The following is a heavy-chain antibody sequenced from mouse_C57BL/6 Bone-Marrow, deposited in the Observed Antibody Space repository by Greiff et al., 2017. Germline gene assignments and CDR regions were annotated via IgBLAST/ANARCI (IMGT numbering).Heavy chain of an antibody. CDR3: AREDYYGSSYYFDY. D-gene: IGHD1-1*01. J-gene: IGHJ2*01. Sequence: QVQLQQPGAELVKPGASVKLSFKASGYTFTSYWMQWVKQRPGQGLEWIGEIDPSDSYTNYNQKFKGKATLTVDTSSSTAYMQLSSLTSEDSAVYYCAREDYYGSSYYFDYWGQGTTLTVSS. V-gene: IGHV1-50*01. CDR2: IDPSDSYT. CDR1: GYTFTSYW.